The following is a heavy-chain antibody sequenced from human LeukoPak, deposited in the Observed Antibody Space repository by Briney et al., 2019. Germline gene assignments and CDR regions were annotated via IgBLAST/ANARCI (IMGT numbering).Heavy chain of an antibody. Sequence: SETLSLTCTVSGGSISSGSYYWSWIRQPPGKGLEWIGEINHSGSTNYNPSLKSRVTISVDTSKNQFSLKLSSVTAADTAVYYCASSVVVPSAADYWGQGTLVTVSS. CDR2: INHSGST. CDR3: ASSVVVPSAADY. D-gene: IGHD2-2*01. CDR1: GGSISSGSYY. V-gene: IGHV4-39*07. J-gene: IGHJ4*02.